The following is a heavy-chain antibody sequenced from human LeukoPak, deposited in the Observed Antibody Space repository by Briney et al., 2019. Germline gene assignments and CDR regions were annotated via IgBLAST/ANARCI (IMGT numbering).Heavy chain of an antibody. J-gene: IGHJ4*02. CDR2: MSSSGGST. Sequence: GGSLRLSCAASGFTLGNYAMSWVRQAPGKGLEWVSSMSSSGGSTYYADSVKGRFTISRDNSKNTLYLQMNSLRVEDTAIYYCAKDGAKHGGTTYFFDNWGQGTLATVSS. D-gene: IGHD4-23*01. V-gene: IGHV3-23*01. CDR3: AKDGAKHGGTTYFFDN. CDR1: GFTLGNYA.